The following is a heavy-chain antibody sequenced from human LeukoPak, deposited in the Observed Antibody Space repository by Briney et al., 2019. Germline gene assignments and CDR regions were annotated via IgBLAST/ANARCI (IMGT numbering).Heavy chain of an antibody. CDR2: LHYSGST. CDR1: GGSISGSY. Sequence: SETLSLTCTVAGGSISGSYWSWIRRPPGKGLEWIGYLHYSGSTNHNPSLNGRVTISGDTSKNQFSLNLSSVTAADTAVYYCAFMVPAGTRFDYWGQGTLVTVYS. D-gene: IGHD2-2*01. J-gene: IGHJ4*02. CDR3: AFMVPAGTRFDY. V-gene: IGHV4-59*01.